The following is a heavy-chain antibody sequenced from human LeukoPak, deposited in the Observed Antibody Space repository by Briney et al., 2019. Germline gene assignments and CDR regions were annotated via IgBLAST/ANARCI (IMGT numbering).Heavy chain of an antibody. CDR2: INPNSGGT. V-gene: IGHV1-2*02. J-gene: IGHJ3*02. D-gene: IGHD2-2*01. CDR1: GYTFTGYY. Sequence: GASVKVSCKASGYTFTGYYMHWVRQAPGQGLEWMGWINPNSGGTNYAQKFQGRVTMTRDTSISTAYMELSRLRSDDTAVYYCARVESLLSKKITDAFDIWGQGTMVTVSS. CDR3: ARVESLLSKKITDAFDI.